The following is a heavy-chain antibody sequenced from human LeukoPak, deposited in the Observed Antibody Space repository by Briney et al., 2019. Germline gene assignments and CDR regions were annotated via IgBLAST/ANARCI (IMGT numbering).Heavy chain of an antibody. CDR2: INPSGGST. CDR1: GYTFTSYY. V-gene: IGHV1-46*01. J-gene: IGHJ4*02. Sequence: GASVKVSCKASGYTFTSYYMHWVRQAPGQGLEWMGIINPSGGSTSYAQKFQGRVTMTRDTSTSTVYMELSSLRSEDTAVYYCARDQSRIAARPGGYYFDYWGQGTLVTVSS. D-gene: IGHD6-6*01. CDR3: ARDQSRIAARPGGYYFDY.